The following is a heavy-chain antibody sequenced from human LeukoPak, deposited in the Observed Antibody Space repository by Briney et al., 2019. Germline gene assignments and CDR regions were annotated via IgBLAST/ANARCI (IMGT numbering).Heavy chain of an antibody. CDR3: ARGPYYFDY. J-gene: IGHJ4*02. CDR1: GFTFSNYA. V-gene: IGHV3-23*01. Sequence: GGSLRLSCAASGFTFSNYAMAWVRQAPGKGLEWVSRISTNGGRADYADSVKGRFTIGRDNSKNTLHLQMNSLRAEDTAVYYCARGPYYFDYWGQGTLVTVSS. CDR2: ISTNGGRA.